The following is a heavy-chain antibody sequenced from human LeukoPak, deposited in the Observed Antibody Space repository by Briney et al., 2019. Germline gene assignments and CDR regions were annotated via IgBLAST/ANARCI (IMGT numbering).Heavy chain of an antibody. Sequence: GGSLRLSCAASGFTFSDYYMSWIRQAPGKGLEWVSYISSSSSYTNYADSVKGRFTISSDNAKNSLYLQMNSLRAEDTAVYYCARSGTRYCSSTSCYYYWGQGTLVTVSS. D-gene: IGHD2-2*01. CDR3: ARSGTRYCSSTSCYYY. CDR1: GFTFSDYY. V-gene: IGHV3-11*03. CDR2: ISSSSSYT. J-gene: IGHJ4*02.